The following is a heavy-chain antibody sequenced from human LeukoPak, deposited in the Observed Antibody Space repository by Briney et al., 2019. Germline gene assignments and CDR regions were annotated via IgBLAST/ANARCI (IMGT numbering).Heavy chain of an antibody. CDR3: ARAQTYGDSRLLLDF. J-gene: IGHJ4*02. Sequence: GGSLRLSCAASGFTFGDYGMSWVRQAPGKGLEWVSGINWNGGSTGYADSVEGRFTISRDNAKNSQYLQMNSLRVEDTALYYCARAQTYGDSRLLLDFWGQGTLVTVSS. V-gene: IGHV3-20*04. CDR1: GFTFGDYG. CDR2: INWNGGST. D-gene: IGHD4-17*01.